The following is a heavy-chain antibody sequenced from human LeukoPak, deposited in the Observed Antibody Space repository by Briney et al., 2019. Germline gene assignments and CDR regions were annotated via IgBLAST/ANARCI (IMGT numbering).Heavy chain of an antibody. CDR1: GFTFSSYA. J-gene: IGHJ4*02. V-gene: IGHV3-23*01. D-gene: IGHD3-10*01. Sequence: GGSLRLSCAASGFTFSSYAMSWVRQAPGKGLEWVSAISGSGGSTYYADSVKGRFTISRDNSKNTLYLQMNSLRAEDTAVYYCARVLNGLRGSGSYFDYWGQGTLVTVSS. CDR3: ARVLNGLRGSGSYFDY. CDR2: ISGSGGST.